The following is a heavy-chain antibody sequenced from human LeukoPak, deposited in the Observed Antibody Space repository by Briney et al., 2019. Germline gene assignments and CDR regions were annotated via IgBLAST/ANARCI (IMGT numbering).Heavy chain of an antibody. D-gene: IGHD6-13*01. V-gene: IGHV1-18*04. Sequence: GASVKVSCKASGYTFTSYGISWVRQAPGQGLEWMGWNSAYNGNTNYAQKLQGRVTMTTDTSTSTAYMELRSLRSDDTAVYYCARGSPLVRPPSGYFDYWGQGTLVTVSS. CDR2: NSAYNGNT. J-gene: IGHJ4*02. CDR1: GYTFTSYG. CDR3: ARGSPLVRPPSGYFDY.